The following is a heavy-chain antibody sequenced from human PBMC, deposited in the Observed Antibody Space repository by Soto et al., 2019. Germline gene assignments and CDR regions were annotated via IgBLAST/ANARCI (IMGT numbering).Heavy chain of an antibody. CDR3: ASADGSSWYSDAFDI. CDR1: RYTVTISV. CDR2: INTNTGNP. V-gene: IGHV7-4-1*01. J-gene: IGHJ3*02. Sequence: GVSVEVGSKASRYTVTISVINVSLKTPGQGLEWMGWINTNTGNPTYAQGFTGRFVFSLDTSVSTAYLQICSLKAEDTAVYYCASADGSSWYSDAFDIWGQGTMVTVSS. D-gene: IGHD6-13*01.